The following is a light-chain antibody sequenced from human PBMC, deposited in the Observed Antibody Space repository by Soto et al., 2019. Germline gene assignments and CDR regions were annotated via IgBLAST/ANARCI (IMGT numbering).Light chain of an antibody. CDR2: GAS. Sequence: EIVMTQSPAILSVSPGERATLSCRASQSVSSYLAWYQQKAGQAPRLLIYGASTRATGIPARFSGSGSGTEFTLTISSLQSEDFAVYYCQQYNNWPQTFGQGTKLEIK. V-gene: IGKV3-15*01. CDR3: QQYNNWPQT. CDR1: QSVSSY. J-gene: IGKJ2*01.